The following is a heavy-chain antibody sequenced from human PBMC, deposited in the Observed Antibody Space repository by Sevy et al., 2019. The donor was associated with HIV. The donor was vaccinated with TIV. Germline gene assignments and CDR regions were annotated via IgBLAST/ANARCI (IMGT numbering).Heavy chain of an antibody. CDR3: ARDAPDIVVVPAAFYFDY. CDR1: GGSISSYY. D-gene: IGHD2-2*01. J-gene: IGHJ4*02. CDR2: IYTSGST. Sequence: SETLSLTCTVSGGSISSYYWSWIRQPAGKGLEWIGRIYTSGSTNYNPSLKSRVTMSVDTSKNQFSLKLSSMTAADTAVYYCARDAPDIVVVPAAFYFDYWGQGTLVTVSS. V-gene: IGHV4-4*07.